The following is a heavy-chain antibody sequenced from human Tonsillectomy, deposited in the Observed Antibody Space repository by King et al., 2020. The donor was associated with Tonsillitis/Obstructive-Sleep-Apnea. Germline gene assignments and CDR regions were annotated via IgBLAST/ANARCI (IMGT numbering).Heavy chain of an antibody. CDR2: INQDGSAT. V-gene: IGHV3-7*02. D-gene: IGHD2/OR15-2a*01. CDR1: GFTFSSYW. Sequence: QLVQSGGGLVQPGGSLRLSCAASGFTFSSYWMSWVRQAPGKGLEWVANINQDGSATYYVDSVKGRFTTSRDNAMNSLYLQMNSLRVEDTAVYHCARLYSTTWYDNWGQGTLVTVSS. J-gene: IGHJ5*02. CDR3: ARLYSTTWYDN.